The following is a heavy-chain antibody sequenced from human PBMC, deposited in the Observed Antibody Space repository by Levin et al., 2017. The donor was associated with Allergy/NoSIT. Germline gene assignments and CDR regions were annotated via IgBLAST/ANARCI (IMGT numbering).Heavy chain of an antibody. CDR1: GFTFSSYS. D-gene: IGHD3-3*01. CDR2: ISSSSSTI. J-gene: IGHJ6*03. CDR3: AREVAEYDFWSGHYYYYYMDV. V-gene: IGHV3-48*02. Sequence: GGSLRLSCAASGFTFSSYSMNWVRQAPGKGLEWVSYISSSSSTIYYADSVKGRFTISRDNAKNSLYLQMNSLRDEDTAVYYCAREVAEYDFWSGHYYYYYMDVWGKGTTVTVSS.